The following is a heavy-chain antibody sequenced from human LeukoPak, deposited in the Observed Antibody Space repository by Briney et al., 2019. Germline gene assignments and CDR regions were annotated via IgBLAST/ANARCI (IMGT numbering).Heavy chain of an antibody. CDR2: IHTSGST. CDR3: ARGYYDTSAYSNPFDF. D-gene: IGHD3-22*01. J-gene: IGHJ4*02. V-gene: IGHV4-4*09. Sequence: SETLSLTCTVSGDSISNYYWSWIRQPPGKGLEWIGYIHTSGSTYYNPSLKSRVTISVDTSKNQFSLKLSSVTAADTAVYFCARGYYDTSAYSNPFDFWGQGTLVTVSS. CDR1: GDSISNYY.